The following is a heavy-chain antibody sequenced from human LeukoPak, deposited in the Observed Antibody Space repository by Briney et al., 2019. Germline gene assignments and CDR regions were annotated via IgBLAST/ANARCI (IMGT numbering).Heavy chain of an antibody. Sequence: GGSLRLSCAASGFTFSSYGMHWVRQAPGKGLEWVAVIPYDGSNKYYADSVKGRFTISRDNSKNTLYLQMNSLRAEDTAVYYCASPSPRFLEWLHNTDSVGIDYWGQGTLVTVSS. D-gene: IGHD3-3*01. CDR1: GFTFSSYG. CDR2: IPYDGSNK. V-gene: IGHV3-30*03. CDR3: ASPSPRFLEWLHNTDSVGIDY. J-gene: IGHJ4*02.